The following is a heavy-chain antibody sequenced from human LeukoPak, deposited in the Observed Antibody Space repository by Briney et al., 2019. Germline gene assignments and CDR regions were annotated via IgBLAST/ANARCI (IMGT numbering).Heavy chain of an antibody. V-gene: IGHV1-69*13. Sequence: GASVKVSCKASGYTFTSYYMHWVRQAPGQGLEWMGGIIPIFGTANYAQKFQGRVTITADESTSTAYMELSSLRSEDTAVYYCARGIVGASANYYYYGMDVWGQGTTVTVSS. D-gene: IGHD1-26*01. CDR1: GYTFTSYY. J-gene: IGHJ6*02. CDR3: ARGIVGASANYYYYGMDV. CDR2: IIPIFGTA.